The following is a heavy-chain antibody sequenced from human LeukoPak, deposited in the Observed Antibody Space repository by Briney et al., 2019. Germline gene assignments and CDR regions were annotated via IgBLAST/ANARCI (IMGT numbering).Heavy chain of an antibody. Sequence: ETLSLTCTVSGGSISSSSYYWGWIRQPPGKGLEWVSSISSSSYYIYYADSVKGRFTISRDNAKNSLFLQMNSLRAEDTAVYYCGAAYSGSSPFDYWGQGTLVTVSS. CDR3: GAAYSGSSPFDY. CDR2: ISSSSYYI. D-gene: IGHD1-26*01. J-gene: IGHJ4*02. V-gene: IGHV3-21*01. CDR1: GGSISSSS.